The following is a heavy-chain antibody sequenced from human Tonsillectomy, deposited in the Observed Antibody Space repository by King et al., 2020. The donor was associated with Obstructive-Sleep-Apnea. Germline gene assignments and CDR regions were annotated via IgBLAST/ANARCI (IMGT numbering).Heavy chain of an antibody. CDR2: ILHRGST. CDR3: AREGATGATEGAAGITAFDI. V-gene: IGHV4-4*02. CDR1: AGSISSSNW. J-gene: IGHJ3*02. Sequence: QLQESGPGLVKPSGTLSLTCGVSAGSISSSNWWSWVRQPPGKGLEWIGEILHRGSTKYNPPLKSRVTISVDKSKNQVSLRLTSLTAADTAVYYCAREGATGATEGAAGITAFDIWGQGTMVTVSS. D-gene: IGHD6-13*01.